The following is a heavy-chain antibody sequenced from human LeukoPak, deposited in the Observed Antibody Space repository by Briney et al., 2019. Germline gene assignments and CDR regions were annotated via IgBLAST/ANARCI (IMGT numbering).Heavy chain of an antibody. CDR1: GFTFSSFS. J-gene: IGHJ6*03. D-gene: IGHD6-13*01. CDR3: AKDRIAAAAKRMRNYYYYYMDV. CDR2: LSTSGAAT. Sequence: GGSLRLSCAASGFTFSSFSMNWVRQAPGKGLEWVSTLSTSGAATYYADSVKGRFTISRDNSQNTLYLQMNSLRAEDTAVYYCAKDRIAAAAKRMRNYYYYYMDVWGKGTTVTVSS. V-gene: IGHV3-23*01.